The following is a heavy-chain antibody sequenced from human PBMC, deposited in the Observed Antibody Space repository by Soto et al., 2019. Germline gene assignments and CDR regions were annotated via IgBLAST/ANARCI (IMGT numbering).Heavy chain of an antibody. CDR2: IDPSDSYT. D-gene: IGHD6-13*01. V-gene: IGHV5-10-1*01. CDR3: AIPVCSSRYYSGMAL. J-gene: IGHJ6*02. Sequence: WEALKISWKGSGYSFTRYWISWVRQMPGKGLEWMGRIDPSDSYTNYSPSFQGHVTISADKSISTAYLQWSSLKASDTAMYYCAIPVCSSRYYSGMALWGQGTTVPASS. CDR1: GYSFTRYW.